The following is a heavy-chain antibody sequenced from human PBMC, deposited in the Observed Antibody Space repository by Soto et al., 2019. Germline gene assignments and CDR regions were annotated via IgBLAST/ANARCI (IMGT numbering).Heavy chain of an antibody. D-gene: IGHD1-7*01. Sequence: QPGGSLRLSCAASGFTFSSYSMNWVRQAPGKGLEWVSYISSSSSTIYYADSVKGRFTISGDNAKNSLYLQMNSLRDEDTAVYYCAREGHAEIHASLGLPQDYGMDVWGQGTTVTVSS. CDR3: AREGHAEIHASLGLPQDYGMDV. CDR2: ISSSSSTI. V-gene: IGHV3-48*02. CDR1: GFTFSSYS. J-gene: IGHJ6*02.